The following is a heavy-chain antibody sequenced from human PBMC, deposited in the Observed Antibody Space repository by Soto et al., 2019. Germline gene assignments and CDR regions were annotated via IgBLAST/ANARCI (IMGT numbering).Heavy chain of an antibody. J-gene: IGHJ6*02. Sequence: QVHLVQSGSEVKKPGASVKVSCKASGYTFADYGFSWVRQAPGQGLEWMGWISAYNDYAKYAARHQGRVTKTTYTSTSTVYMELRSVGSVGTELYYCARHGKNGSPTFYYYDYFGMDVWGQGTKVTVSS. CDR2: ISAYNDYA. V-gene: IGHV1-18*01. D-gene: IGHD1-1*01. CDR1: GYTFADYG. CDR3: ARHGKNGSPTFYYYDYFGMDV.